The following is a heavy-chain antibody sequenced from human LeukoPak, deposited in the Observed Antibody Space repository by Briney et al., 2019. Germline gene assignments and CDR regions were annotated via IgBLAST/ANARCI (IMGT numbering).Heavy chain of an antibody. CDR2: IYTSGST. V-gene: IGHV4-4*07. Sequence: SETLSLTCTVSGGSISSYYWSWIRQPAGKGLEWIGRIYTSGSTNYNPSLKSRVTMSVDTSKNQFSLKLSSVTAADTAVYYCARDGIAAAGTWSPHYYFDYWGQGTLVTVSS. D-gene: IGHD6-13*01. CDR1: GGSISSYY. CDR3: ARDGIAAAGTWSPHYYFDY. J-gene: IGHJ4*02.